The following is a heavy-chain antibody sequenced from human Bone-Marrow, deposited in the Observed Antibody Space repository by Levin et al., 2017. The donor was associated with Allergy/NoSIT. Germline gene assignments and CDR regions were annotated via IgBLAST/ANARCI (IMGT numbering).Heavy chain of an antibody. J-gene: IGHJ4*02. CDR3: ARGGRGYSGYGIDY. CDR2: IYHSGST. CDR1: GGSISSGGYS. V-gene: IGHV4-30-2*01. Sequence: SQTLSLTCAVSGGSISSGGYSWSWIRQPPGKGLEWIGYIYHSGSTYYNPSLKSRVTISVDRSKNQFSLKLSSVTAADTAVYYCARGGRGYSGYGIDYWGQGTLVTVSS. D-gene: IGHD5-12*01.